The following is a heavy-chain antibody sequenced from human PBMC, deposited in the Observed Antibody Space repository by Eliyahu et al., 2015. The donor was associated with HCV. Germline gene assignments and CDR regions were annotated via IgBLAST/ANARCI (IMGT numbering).Heavy chain of an antibody. CDR2: IIGSSGST. CDR3: AKRTGSRGDCYSD. CDR1: GFTFSSFA. V-gene: IGHV3-23*01. Sequence: EVQLLESGGGLVQPGGXLRLSCXASGFTFSSFAMGWVRQAPGEGLEWXSVIIGSSGSTYYADSVRGRFTISRVNSKNTLYLQMNSLRAEDTAVYYCAKRTGSRGDCYSDWGQGTLVTVSS. D-gene: IGHD2-21*02. J-gene: IGHJ4*02.